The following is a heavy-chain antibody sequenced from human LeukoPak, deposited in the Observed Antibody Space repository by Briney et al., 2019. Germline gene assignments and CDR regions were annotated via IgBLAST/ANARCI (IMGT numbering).Heavy chain of an antibody. J-gene: IGHJ4*02. CDR1: RCSISSYY. CDR2: IYYSGST. Sequence: SETLSLTCTVSRCSISSYYWSWIRQPPGKGLEWIGYIYYSGSTNYNPSLKSRVTISVDTSKNQFSLKLSSVSAADTAVYSCPRSASQQRVLYYFAPWGQGTLVTVSS. D-gene: IGHD6-13*01. CDR3: PRSASQQRVLYYFAP. V-gene: IGHV4-59*08.